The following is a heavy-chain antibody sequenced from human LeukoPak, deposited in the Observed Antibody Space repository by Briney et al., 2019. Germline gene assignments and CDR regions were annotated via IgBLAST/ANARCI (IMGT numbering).Heavy chain of an antibody. CDR3: ARDPYDFWSGFYMDV. CDR2: IYYSGST. J-gene: IGHJ6*03. CDR1: GGSISSYY. D-gene: IGHD3-3*01. V-gene: IGHV4-59*12. Sequence: SETLSLTCTVSGGSISSYYWSWIRQPPGKGLEWIGYIYYSGSTYYNPSLKSRVTISVDTSKNQFSLKLSSVTAADTAVYYCARDPYDFWSGFYMDVWGKGTTVTVSS.